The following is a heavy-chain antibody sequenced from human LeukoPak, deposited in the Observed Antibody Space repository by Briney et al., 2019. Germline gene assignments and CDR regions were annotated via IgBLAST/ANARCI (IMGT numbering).Heavy chain of an antibody. CDR3: AKRISSGWYGFDAFDI. CDR1: GGSISSGSYY. D-gene: IGHD6-19*01. Sequence: SETLSLTCTVSGGSISSGSYYWSWIRQPAGKGLEWIGRIYTSGSTNYNPSLESRVTISVDTSKNQFSLKLSSVTAADTAVYYCAKRISSGWYGFDAFDIWGQGTMVTVSS. CDR2: IYTSGST. V-gene: IGHV4-61*02. J-gene: IGHJ3*02.